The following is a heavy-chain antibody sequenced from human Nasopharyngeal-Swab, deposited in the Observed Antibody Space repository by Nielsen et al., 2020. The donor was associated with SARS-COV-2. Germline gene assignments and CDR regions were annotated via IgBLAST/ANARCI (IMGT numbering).Heavy chain of an antibody. CDR1: GFTFSSYA. Sequence: GESLKISCAASGFTFSSYAMHWVRQAPGKGLEWMGGFDPEDGETIYAQKFQGRVTMTEDPSTDTAYMELSSLRSEDTAVYYCATGAAVAGTPISYYYYYGMDVWGQGTTVTVSS. D-gene: IGHD6-19*01. J-gene: IGHJ6*02. CDR2: FDPEDGET. V-gene: IGHV1-24*01. CDR3: ATGAAVAGTPISYYYYYGMDV.